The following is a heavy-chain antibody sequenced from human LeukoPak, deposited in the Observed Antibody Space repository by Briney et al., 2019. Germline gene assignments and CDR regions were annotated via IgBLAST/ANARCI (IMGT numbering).Heavy chain of an antibody. J-gene: IGHJ4*02. CDR1: GGSFSGYY. D-gene: IGHD3-22*01. Sequence: SETLSLTCAVYGGSFSGYYWSWIRQPPGKGLEWMGVINLSGSTNYNPALKRRVTISVDTSKNQFSLKLSSVTAADTAVYYCARAYDSTGDCFDAWGQGTLVTVSS. CDR2: INLSGST. CDR3: ARAYDSTGDCFDA. V-gene: IGHV4-34*01.